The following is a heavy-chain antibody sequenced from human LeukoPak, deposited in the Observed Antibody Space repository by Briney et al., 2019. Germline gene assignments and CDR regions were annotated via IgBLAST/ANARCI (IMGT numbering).Heavy chain of an antibody. J-gene: IGHJ4*02. CDR3: ARVSGRSGPFEH. D-gene: IGHD3-3*01. CDR1: GYTFTDYY. Sequence: ASVKVSCKASGYTFTDYYMHWVRQAPGQGLEWMGWIDPDGGGTNYAQMFQGRVTMTRDTSISTAYTELSSLRSDDTAIYYCARVSGRSGPFEHWGQGTLVTVYS. CDR2: IDPDGGGT. V-gene: IGHV1-2*02.